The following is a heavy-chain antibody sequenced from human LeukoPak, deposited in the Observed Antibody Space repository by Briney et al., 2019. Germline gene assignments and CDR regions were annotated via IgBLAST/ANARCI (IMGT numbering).Heavy chain of an antibody. Sequence: SETLSLNCAVSGYSISSGYYWGWIRQPPGKGRGWIGSNYHSGRTYYNPYLKSRVTISVVTSKSQFSLKLSSVTAADTAEYYCARHPPSKWFDPWGQGTLITVSS. CDR1: GYSISSGYY. J-gene: IGHJ5*02. CDR2: NYHSGRT. V-gene: IGHV4-38-2*01. CDR3: ARHPPSKWFDP.